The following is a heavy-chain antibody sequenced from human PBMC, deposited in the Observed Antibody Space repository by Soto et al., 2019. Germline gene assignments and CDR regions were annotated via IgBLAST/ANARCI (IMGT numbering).Heavy chain of an antibody. Sequence: EVQLVESGGGVVQPGGSLRLSCTASGFTFNTHWMNWVRQAPGKGRVWVSRIYFYGITTNYADSVKGRLTVSRDNAKNRVYLHVNTLRDEDTAVYYCTRGGAMGVDYWGQGTLVTVSS. J-gene: IGHJ4*02. CDR3: TRGGAMGVDY. D-gene: IGHD1-26*01. CDR1: GFTFNTHW. CDR2: IYFYGITT. V-gene: IGHV3-74*01.